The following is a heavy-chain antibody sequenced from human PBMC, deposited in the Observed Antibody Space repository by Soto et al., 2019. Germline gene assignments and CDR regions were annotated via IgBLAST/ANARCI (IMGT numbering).Heavy chain of an antibody. D-gene: IGHD6-6*01. J-gene: IGHJ5*02. CDR2: IYYSGST. Sequence: QVQLQESGPGLVKPSQTLSLTCTVSGGSISSGDYYWSWIRQPPGKGLEWIGYIYYSGSTYYNPSRQRRVTLSGSTSKYPVSPKLSSVTAAGTAVFYWARERPDGARLGPWGQGTLVTVSS. CDR3: ARERPDGARLGP. V-gene: IGHV4-30-4*01. CDR1: GGSISSGDYY.